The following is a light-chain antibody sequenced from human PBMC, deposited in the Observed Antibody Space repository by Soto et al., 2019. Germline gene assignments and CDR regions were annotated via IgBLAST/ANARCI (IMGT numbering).Light chain of an antibody. CDR1: SSDVGGYNY. CDR3: NSYIGSNTYV. CDR2: DVS. V-gene: IGLV2-14*03. Sequence: QSALTQPASVSGSPGQSITISCTGTSSDVGGYNYVSWYQQHPGKAPKLMIFDVSSRPSGVSNRFVGSKSGNTASLTISGLHAEDEADYYCNSYIGSNTYVFGTGTKVTVL. J-gene: IGLJ1*01.